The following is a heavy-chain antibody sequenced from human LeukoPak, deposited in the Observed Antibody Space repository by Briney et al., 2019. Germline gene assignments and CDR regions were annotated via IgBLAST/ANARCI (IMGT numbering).Heavy chain of an antibody. CDR3: ASPYCSSTSCYDWDAFGI. V-gene: IGHV4-59*12. D-gene: IGHD2-2*01. CDR1: GGSISSYY. Sequence: SETLSLTCTVSGGSISSYYWSWIRQPPGKGLEWIGYIYYSGSTYYNPSLKSRVTISVDTSKNQFSLKLSSVTAADTAVYYCASPYCSSTSCYDWDAFGIWGQGTMVTVSS. CDR2: IYYSGST. J-gene: IGHJ3*02.